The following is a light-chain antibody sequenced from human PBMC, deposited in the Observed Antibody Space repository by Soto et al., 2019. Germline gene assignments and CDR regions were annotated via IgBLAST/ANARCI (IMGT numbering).Light chain of an antibody. J-gene: IGKJ4*01. CDR1: HSVSSN. CDR3: QQYNSWPPVT. Sequence: EIVKTQSPATLSLSPGERATLSCRASHSVSSNLAWYQQKPGQSPRLLIFGASTRATGIPARFSGSGSGTEFTLTISSLQSEDFAVYYCQQYNSWPPVTFGGGTKVDI. CDR2: GAS. V-gene: IGKV3-15*01.